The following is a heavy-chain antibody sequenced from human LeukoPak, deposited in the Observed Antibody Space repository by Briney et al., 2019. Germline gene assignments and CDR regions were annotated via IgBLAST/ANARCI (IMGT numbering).Heavy chain of an antibody. CDR2: ISGSGGST. V-gene: IGHV3-23*01. CDR1: GFTFSSYA. J-gene: IGHJ6*02. D-gene: IGHD2-15*01. Sequence: PGGSLRLSCAASGFTFSSYAMSWVRQAPGKGLAWVSAISGSGGSTYYADSVKGRFTISRDNSKNTLYLQMNSLRAEDTAVYYCAKDGSGGVFGMDVWGQGTTVTVSS. CDR3: AKDGSGGVFGMDV.